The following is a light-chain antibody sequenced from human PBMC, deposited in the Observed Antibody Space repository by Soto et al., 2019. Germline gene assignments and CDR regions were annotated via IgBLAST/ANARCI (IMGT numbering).Light chain of an antibody. J-gene: IGKJ1*01. CDR1: QSVSRSN. CDR3: QHYGSSPGT. CDR2: GTS. V-gene: IGKV3-20*01. Sequence: EVVLTQSPGTLSLSPGERATLSCRASQSVSRSNLAWYQQKPGQAPRLLIYGTSSRTSGTPDRVSGSGTGTDFTLTISGLEPEDFAVYYCQHYGSSPGTFGQGTKVEIK.